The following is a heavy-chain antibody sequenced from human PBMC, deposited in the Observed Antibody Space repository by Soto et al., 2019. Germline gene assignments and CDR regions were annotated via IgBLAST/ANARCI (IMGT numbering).Heavy chain of an antibody. Sequence: QVQLVQSGAEVKKPGASVKVSCKASDTFTSYGISWVRQAPGQGLEWMGWISAYNGNTNYAQKLQGRVTMTTDTSTSTACMELRSLRSDDTAVYYCVVAAQPYYFDYWGQGTLVTVSS. CDR1: DTFTSYG. CDR2: ISAYNGNT. D-gene: IGHD2-15*01. J-gene: IGHJ4*02. CDR3: VVAAQPYYFDY. V-gene: IGHV1-18*01.